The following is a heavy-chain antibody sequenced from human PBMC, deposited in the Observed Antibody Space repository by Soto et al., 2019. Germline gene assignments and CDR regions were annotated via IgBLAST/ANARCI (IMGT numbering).Heavy chain of an antibody. CDR1: GGCISNYF. CDR2: IDNSGST. Sequence: ETLSLTATDSGGCISNYFCTLIRQSAGKGLEWIGRIDNSGSTNYNPSLKSRITMSADTSRKQFSLKLKSVTAADTAVYYCARGGQDFWSGPFDSWGQGALVTVSS. J-gene: IGHJ4*02. CDR3: ARGGQDFWSGPFDS. D-gene: IGHD3-3*01. V-gene: IGHV4-4*07.